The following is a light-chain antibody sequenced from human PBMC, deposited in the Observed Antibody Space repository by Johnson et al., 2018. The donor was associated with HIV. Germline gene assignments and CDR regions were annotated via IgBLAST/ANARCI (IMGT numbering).Light chain of an antibody. V-gene: IGLV1-51*01. CDR3: GTWDSRLYV. CDR2: DNN. CDR1: SSNIGNNY. J-gene: IGLJ1*01. Sequence: QSVLTQSPSVSAAPGQKVTISCSGSSSNIGNNYVSWYQQLPGTAPKLLIYDNNKRPPGIPDRFSGSKSGTSATPAITGLQTGDEADYYCGTWDSRLYVFGTGTKVTVL.